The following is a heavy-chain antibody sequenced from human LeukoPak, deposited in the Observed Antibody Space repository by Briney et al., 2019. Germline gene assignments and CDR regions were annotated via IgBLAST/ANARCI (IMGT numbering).Heavy chain of an antibody. Sequence: GESLRLSCAASGFSVSNTYMSWVRQAPGKGLEWVSVISSGDSGVSPYYADSVKGRFTISRHNSKNTLYLQMSSLRAEDTAVYFCARSAARLRYYYAMDVWGQGTTVTV. D-gene: IGHD6-6*01. CDR2: ISSGDSGVSP. CDR3: ARSAARLRYYYAMDV. CDR1: GFSVSNTY. J-gene: IGHJ6*02. V-gene: IGHV3-53*04.